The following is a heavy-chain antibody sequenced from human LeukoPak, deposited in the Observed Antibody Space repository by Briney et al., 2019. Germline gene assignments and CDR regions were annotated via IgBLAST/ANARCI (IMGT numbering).Heavy chain of an antibody. J-gene: IGHJ6*02. CDR3: ARDRYGPYY. D-gene: IGHD5-18*01. V-gene: IGHV3-48*03. CDR1: GFTFSSYE. Sequence: GGSLRLSCAASGFTFSSYEMTWVRQAPGKGLEWVSYISPVGDTIYYAASVKGRFTISRDNAKNSLYLQMNSLRAEDTAVYYCARDRYGPYYWGQGTTVTVSS. CDR2: ISPVGDTI.